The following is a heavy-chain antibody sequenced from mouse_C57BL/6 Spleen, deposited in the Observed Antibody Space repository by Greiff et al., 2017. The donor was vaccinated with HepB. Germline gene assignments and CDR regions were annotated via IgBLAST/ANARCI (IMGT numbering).Heavy chain of an antibody. D-gene: IGHD2-1*01. J-gene: IGHJ1*03. CDR3: AKGYGKGYFDV. CDR2: IYPRSGNT. Sequence: QVQLKESGAELARPGASVKLSCKASGYTFTSYGISWVKQRTGQGLEWIGEIYPRSGNTYYNEKFKGKATLTADKSSSTAYMELRSLTSEDSAVYFCAKGYGKGYFDVWGTGTTVTVSS. CDR1: GYTFTSYG. V-gene: IGHV1-81*01.